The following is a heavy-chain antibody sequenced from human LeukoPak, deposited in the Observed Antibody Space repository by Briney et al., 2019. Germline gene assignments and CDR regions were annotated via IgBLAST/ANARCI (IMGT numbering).Heavy chain of an antibody. V-gene: IGHV1-18*01. D-gene: IGHD1-20*01. CDR2: ISAYNGNT. CDR3: ARAANWNPDGYYYYYYYMDV. CDR1: GYTFTSYG. J-gene: IGHJ6*03. Sequence: ASVKVSCKASGYTFTSYGISWVRQAPGQGLEWMGWISAYNGNTNYAQKLQGRVTMTTDTSTSTAYMELRSLRSDDTAVYYCARAANWNPDGYYYYYYYMDVWGKGTTVTVPS.